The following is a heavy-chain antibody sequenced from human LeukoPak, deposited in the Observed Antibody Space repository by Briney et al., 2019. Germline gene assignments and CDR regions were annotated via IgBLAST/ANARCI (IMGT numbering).Heavy chain of an antibody. CDR3: ARVYGSGYDFRGAFDI. CDR2: IYSSGST. V-gene: IGHV4-59*01. D-gene: IGHD5-12*01. Sequence: PSETLSLTCSVSGGSISSNYWSWIRQPPGKGLEWIGYIYSSGSTTYNPSLKSRVTISVDTSKNQFSLKLSSVTAADTAVYYCARVYGSGYDFRGAFDIWGQGTMVTVSS. J-gene: IGHJ3*02. CDR1: GGSISSNY.